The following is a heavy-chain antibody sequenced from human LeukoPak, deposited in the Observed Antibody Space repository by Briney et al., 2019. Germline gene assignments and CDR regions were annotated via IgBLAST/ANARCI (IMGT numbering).Heavy chain of an antibody. D-gene: IGHD6-19*01. CDR3: VKVSVTGTSVEY. CDR1: GFIFSRYA. V-gene: IGHV3-64D*06. Sequence: PGGSLRLSCLASGFIFSRYAMHWVRQAPGKGLDYVSAISTTGGSTYYADSVKGRFTISRDNSKNTLYLQMSSLRAEDMAVYYCVKVSVTGTSVEYWGQGTLVTVSS. CDR2: ISTTGGST. J-gene: IGHJ4*02.